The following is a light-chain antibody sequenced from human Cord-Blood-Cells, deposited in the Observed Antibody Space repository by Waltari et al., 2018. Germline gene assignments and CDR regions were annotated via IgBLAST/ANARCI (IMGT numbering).Light chain of an antibody. CDR1: QSISSY. Sequence: DIQMTQSPSSLSASVGDRDTITCRASQSISSYLNWYQQKPGKAPKLLIYAASSLQSGVPSMFSGSGSGTDFTLTISSLQPEDFATYYCQQSYSTPYTFGQGTK. CDR3: QQSYSTPYT. J-gene: IGKJ2*01. CDR2: AAS. V-gene: IGKV1-39*01.